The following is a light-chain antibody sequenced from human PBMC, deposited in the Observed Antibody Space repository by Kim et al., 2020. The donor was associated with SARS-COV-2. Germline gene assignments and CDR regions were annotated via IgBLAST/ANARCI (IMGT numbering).Light chain of an antibody. CDR2: QDS. Sequence: PGQTASITCSGDKLGDKYACWYQQKPGQSPVLVIYQDSKRPSGIPERFSGSNSGNTATLTISGTQAMDEADYYCQAWDSSTAVVFGGGTQLTVL. J-gene: IGLJ2*01. CDR3: QAWDSSTAVV. CDR1: KLGDKY. V-gene: IGLV3-1*01.